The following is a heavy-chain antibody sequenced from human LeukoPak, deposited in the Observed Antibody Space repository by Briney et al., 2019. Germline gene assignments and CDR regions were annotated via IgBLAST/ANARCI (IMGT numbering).Heavy chain of an antibody. D-gene: IGHD3-10*01. CDR3: ARDRGPRTGFMVREAYDY. Sequence: AGGSLRPSCAASGFTFSDYWIHWVRQAPGKGLVWVSRINTDGSITNYADSVKGRFSISRDNAKNTLYLQVSSLRAEDTAVYYCARDRGPRTGFMVREAYDYWGQGTLVTVSS. V-gene: IGHV3-74*01. CDR2: INTDGSIT. CDR1: GFTFSDYW. J-gene: IGHJ4*02.